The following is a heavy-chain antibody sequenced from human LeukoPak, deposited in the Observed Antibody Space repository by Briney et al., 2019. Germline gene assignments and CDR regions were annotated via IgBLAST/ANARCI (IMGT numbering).Heavy chain of an antibody. V-gene: IGHV3-53*01. CDR3: ARDQGAVDDYYYYGMDV. Sequence: GGSLRLSCAASGFTVSSNYMSWVRQAPGKGLEWVSVIYSGGSTYYADSVKGRFTISRDNSKNTLYLQMNSLRAEDTAVYYCARDQGAVDDYYYYGMDVWGQGTTVTVSS. CDR2: IYSGGST. J-gene: IGHJ6*02. D-gene: IGHD6-19*01. CDR1: GFTVSSNY.